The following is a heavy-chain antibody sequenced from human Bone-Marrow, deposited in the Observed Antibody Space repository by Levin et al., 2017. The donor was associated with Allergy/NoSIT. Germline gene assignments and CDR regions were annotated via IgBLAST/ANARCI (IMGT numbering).Heavy chain of an antibody. V-gene: IGHV4-34*01. D-gene: IGHD4-23*01. J-gene: IGHJ5*02. CDR3: GSGRKVRGFLNSWFDP. CDR2: VNYRGIT. CDR1: GTSFNDYY. Sequence: SETLSLTCAVYGTSFNDYYWNWLRQPPGKGLEWIGEVNYRGITKYNPSLASRLRTSVDTSRNQFSLEGTSMTAADTAGYYCGSGRKVRGFLNSWFDPWGQGSLVTVS.